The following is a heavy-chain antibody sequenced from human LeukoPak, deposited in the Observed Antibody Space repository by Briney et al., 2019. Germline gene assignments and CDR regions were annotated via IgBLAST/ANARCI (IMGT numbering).Heavy chain of an antibody. CDR1: GYTLTELS. CDR2: FDPEDGET. Sequence: GASVKVSCKVSGYTLTELSMHWVRQAPGKGLEWMGGFDPEDGETIYAQKFRGRVTMTRDTSTSTVYMELSSLRSDDTAIYYCVREESGGHFDYWGQGTLVTVSS. V-gene: IGHV1-24*01. J-gene: IGHJ4*02. CDR3: VREESGGHFDY. D-gene: IGHD2-8*02.